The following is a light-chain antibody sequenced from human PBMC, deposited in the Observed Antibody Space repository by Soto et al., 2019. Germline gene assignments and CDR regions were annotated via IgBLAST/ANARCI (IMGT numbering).Light chain of an antibody. V-gene: IGKV1-12*01. CDR3: QQANILPPV. J-gene: IGKJ4*01. CDR1: QDIRNR. CDR2: SAT. Sequence: IGLTQSPSSVSASVGDRVTITCRASQDIRNRLAWYQHKPGKAPNLLIYSATTLQSWVPYRFRGSGSGTYFTLTISSLQPEDFATYYCQQANILPPVFGGGTRVEI.